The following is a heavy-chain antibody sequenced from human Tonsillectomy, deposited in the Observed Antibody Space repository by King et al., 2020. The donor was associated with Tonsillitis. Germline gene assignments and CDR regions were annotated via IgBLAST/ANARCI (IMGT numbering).Heavy chain of an antibody. CDR2: INHSGST. CDR1: GGSFSGYY. D-gene: IGHD1-26*01. V-gene: IGHV4-34*01. CDR3: ARERDTYSGSYRNLRYFDL. Sequence: VQLQQWGAGLLKPSETLSLTCAVYGGSFSGYYWSWIRQPPGKGLEWIGEINHSGSTNYNPSLKSRVTISVDTSKNQFSLKLSSVTAADTAVYYCARERDTYSGSYRNLRYFDLWGRGTLVTVSS. J-gene: IGHJ2*01.